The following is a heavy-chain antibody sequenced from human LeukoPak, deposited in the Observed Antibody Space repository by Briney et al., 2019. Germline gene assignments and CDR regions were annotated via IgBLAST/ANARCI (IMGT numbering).Heavy chain of an antibody. CDR2: ISGSSTTV. Sequence: GGSLRLSCAASGFTFSSYNMKWVRQAPGKGLEWVSDISGSSTTVYYADSVKGRFTISRDNANNSLYPQMNSLRVEDTAVYYCVRQHWGSAFDYWGQGILVTVS. D-gene: IGHD7-27*01. CDR3: VRQHWGSAFDY. J-gene: IGHJ4*02. CDR1: GFTFSSYN. V-gene: IGHV3-48*01.